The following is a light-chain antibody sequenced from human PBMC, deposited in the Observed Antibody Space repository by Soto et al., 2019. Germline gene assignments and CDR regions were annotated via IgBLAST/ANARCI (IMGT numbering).Light chain of an antibody. CDR3: QQYRNWPRT. V-gene: IGKV3-15*01. CDR1: QSVSTN. J-gene: IGKJ1*01. CDR2: GAS. Sequence: ELVMTQSPATPSVSPGERVTHSFTASQSVSTNLAWYHQKPGQAPRLLIYGASTRATDMPGRFSGRGSGTEFTLTINSLQSEDFAVYYCQQYRNWPRTFGQGTKVDIK.